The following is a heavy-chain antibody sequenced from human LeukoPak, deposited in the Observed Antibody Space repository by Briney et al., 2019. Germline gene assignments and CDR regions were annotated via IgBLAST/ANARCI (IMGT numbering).Heavy chain of an antibody. D-gene: IGHD2-15*01. CDR3: ARGLGYCSGGSCQAGGWFDP. Sequence: AAVKVSCKASGGTFSSYAISWERQAPGQGLEWMGGIIPIFGTANYAQKFQGRVTITADESTSTAYMELSSLRSEDTAVYYCARGLGYCSGGSCQAGGWFDPWGQGTLVSVSS. CDR1: GGTFSSYA. J-gene: IGHJ5*02. CDR2: IIPIFGTA. V-gene: IGHV1-69*13.